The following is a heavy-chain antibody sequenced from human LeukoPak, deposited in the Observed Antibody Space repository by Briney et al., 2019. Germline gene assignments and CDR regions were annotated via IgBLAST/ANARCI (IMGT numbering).Heavy chain of an antibody. CDR3: ATIITGAFRAVAGSASAPTLI. D-gene: IGHD6-19*01. CDR1: GYTLTELS. CDR2: FDPEDGET. V-gene: IGHV1-24*01. J-gene: IGHJ3*02. Sequence: ASVKVSCKVSGYTLTELSMHWVRQAPGKGLEWVGGFDPEDGETIYAQKFQGRVTMTEDTSTDTAYMELSSLRSEDTAVYYCATIITGAFRAVAGSASAPTLIW.